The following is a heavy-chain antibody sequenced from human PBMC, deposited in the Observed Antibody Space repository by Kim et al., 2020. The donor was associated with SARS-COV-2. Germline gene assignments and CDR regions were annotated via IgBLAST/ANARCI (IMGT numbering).Heavy chain of an antibody. Sequence: NRTPPLQSRVTISVDTSMNQCSLKLSSVTASDTAVYYCARGTLIRGWFDPWGQGTLVTVSS. J-gene: IGHJ5*02. CDR3: ARGTLIRGWFDP. D-gene: IGHD3-16*01. V-gene: IGHV4-59*09.